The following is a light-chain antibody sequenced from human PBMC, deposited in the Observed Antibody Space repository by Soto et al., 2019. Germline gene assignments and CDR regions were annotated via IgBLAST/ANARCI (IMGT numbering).Light chain of an antibody. CDR3: QQRSNWIT. CDR2: DAS. CDR1: QSVSSY. V-gene: IGKV3-11*01. Sequence: EIVLTQSPATLSLSPGERATLSCRASQSVSSYLAWYQQKPGQAPRLLIYDASNSATGIPARFSGSGSGTDFTLTISSLEPEDFAVYYCQQRSNWITFGQGTRLEI. J-gene: IGKJ5*01.